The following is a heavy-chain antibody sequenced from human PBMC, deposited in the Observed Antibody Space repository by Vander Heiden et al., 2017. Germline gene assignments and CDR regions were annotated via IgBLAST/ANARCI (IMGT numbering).Heavy chain of an antibody. J-gene: IGHJ4*02. CDR3: ARKFATSWANIDY. CDR1: GSTFSSYA. CDR2: ISSDGIPK. V-gene: IGHV3-30*09. D-gene: IGHD7-27*01. Sequence: QVQLVESGGGVVQPGGSLRLSCAASGSTFSSYAIHWVRQAPGKWLEWVTVISSDGIPKSYADSVKGRFAISRDNSGSTVYLQMNSLRPEYTAVYYCARKFATSWANIDYWGQGTLVTVSS.